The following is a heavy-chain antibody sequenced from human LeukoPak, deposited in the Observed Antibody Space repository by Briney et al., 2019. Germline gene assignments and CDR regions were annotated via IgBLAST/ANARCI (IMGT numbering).Heavy chain of an antibody. CDR3: ARRGPIGYCSGGSCQYYFDY. CDR1: GGSISSSSYY. J-gene: IGHJ4*02. Sequence: SETLSLTCTVPGGSISSSSYYWGWIRQPPGKGLEWIGSIYYSGSTYYNPSLKSRVTISVDTSKNQFSLKLSSVTAADTAVYYCARRGPIGYCSGGSCQYYFDYWGQGTLVTVSS. V-gene: IGHV4-39*01. CDR2: IYYSGST. D-gene: IGHD2-15*01.